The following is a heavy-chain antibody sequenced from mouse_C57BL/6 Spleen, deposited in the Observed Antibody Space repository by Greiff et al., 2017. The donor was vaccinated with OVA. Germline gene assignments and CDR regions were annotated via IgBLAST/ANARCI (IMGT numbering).Heavy chain of an antibody. CDR3: ARDYSNSYYFDY. V-gene: IGHV1-19*01. CDR1: GYTFTDYY. D-gene: IGHD2-5*01. J-gene: IGHJ2*01. Sequence: EVQLVESGPVLVKPGASVKMSCKASGYTFTDYYMNWVKQSHGKSLEWIGVINPYNGGTSYNQKFKGKATLTVDKSSSTAYMELNSLTSEDSAVYYCARDYSNSYYFDYWGQGTTLTVAS. CDR2: INPYNGGT.